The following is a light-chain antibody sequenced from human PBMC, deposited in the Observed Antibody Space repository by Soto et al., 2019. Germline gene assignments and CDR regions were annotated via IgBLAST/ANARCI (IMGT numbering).Light chain of an antibody. CDR3: VLYMDTGSVV. V-gene: IGLV8-61*01. CDR2: STD. CDR1: SGSVSTRYY. J-gene: IGLJ2*01. Sequence: QTVVTQEPSFSVSPGGTVTLTCGLSSGSVSTRYYASWYQQTPGQTPRTLIYSTDIRSSGVPHRFSGSILGNKAALTITGAQAEDESDYYCVLYMDTGSVVFDGGTKLTVL.